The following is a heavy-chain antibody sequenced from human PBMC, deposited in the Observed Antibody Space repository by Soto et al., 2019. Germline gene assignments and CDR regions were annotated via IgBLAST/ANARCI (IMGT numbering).Heavy chain of an antibody. CDR2: VYGGGTT. CDR3: ARGGPSSSRHDAFDI. J-gene: IGHJ3*02. D-gene: IGHD6-13*01. CDR1: GFTVSSNY. V-gene: IGHV3-53*02. Sequence: EVQLVETGGGLIQPGGSLRLSCAASGFTVSSNYMSWVRQAPGKGLEWVSVVYGGGTTSYADSVKGRFTISGDNSKNTLHLQMNSLRAEDTAVYYVARGGPSSSRHDAFDIRGQGTMVTGSS.